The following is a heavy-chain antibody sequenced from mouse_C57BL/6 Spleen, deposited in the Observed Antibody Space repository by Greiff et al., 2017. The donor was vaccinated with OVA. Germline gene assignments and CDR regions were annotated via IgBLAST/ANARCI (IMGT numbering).Heavy chain of an antibody. CDR1: GYSITSGYY. CDR3: AHYYGRGYAMDY. J-gene: IGHJ4*01. Sequence: EVKLMESGPGLVKPSQSLSLPCSVTGYSITSGYYWNWIRQFPGNKLEWMGYISYDGSTNYNPSFKNRISITRDTSKNQLFLKLNSVTTEDTATDNGAHYYGRGYAMDYWGQGTSVTVSS. CDR2: ISYDGST. V-gene: IGHV3-6*01. D-gene: IGHD1-1*01.